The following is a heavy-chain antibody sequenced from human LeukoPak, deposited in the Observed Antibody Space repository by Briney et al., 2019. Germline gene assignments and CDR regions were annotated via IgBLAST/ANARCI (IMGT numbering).Heavy chain of an antibody. CDR1: GGSISSSSYY. D-gene: IGHD3-16*01. V-gene: IGHV4-39*07. J-gene: IGHJ4*02. Sequence: PSETLSLTCTVSGGSISSSSYYWGWIRQPPGKGLEWIGSIYYSGSTNYNPSLKSRVTISVDTSKNQFSLKLSSVTAADTAVYYCARARRYAPFDYWGQGTLVTVSS. CDR2: IYYSGST. CDR3: ARARRYAPFDY.